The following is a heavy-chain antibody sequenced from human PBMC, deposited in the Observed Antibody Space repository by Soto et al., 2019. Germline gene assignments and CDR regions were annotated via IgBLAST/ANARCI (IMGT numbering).Heavy chain of an antibody. CDR3: ARDLGAGLRYFDWKHLHGPAAFDI. J-gene: IGHJ3*02. V-gene: IGHV1-18*04. D-gene: IGHD3-9*01. CDR1: GYTFTSYG. Sequence: ASVKVSCKASGYTFTSYGISWVRQAPGQGLEWMGWISAYNGNTNYAQKLQGRVTMTTDTSTSTAYMELRSLRSDDTAVYYCARDLGAGLRYFDWKHLHGPAAFDIWGQGTMVTVSS. CDR2: ISAYNGNT.